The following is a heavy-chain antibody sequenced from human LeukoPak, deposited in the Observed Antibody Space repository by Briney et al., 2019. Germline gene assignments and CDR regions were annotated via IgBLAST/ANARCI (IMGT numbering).Heavy chain of an antibody. CDR3: ARARSSYGYGDAFDI. V-gene: IGHV3-30*02. J-gene: IGHJ3*02. CDR2: IRFEGTEK. Sequence: TGGSLRLSCAASGFTFSSYGMHWVRQAPGKGLEWVAFIRFEGTEKFYADSVKGRFTISRDNSKNTLYLQMNSLRAEDTAVYYCARARSSYGYGDAFDIWGQGTMVTVSS. D-gene: IGHD5-18*01. CDR1: GFTFSSYG.